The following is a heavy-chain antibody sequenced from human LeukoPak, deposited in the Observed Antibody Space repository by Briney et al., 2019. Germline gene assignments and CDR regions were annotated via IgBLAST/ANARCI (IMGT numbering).Heavy chain of an antibody. V-gene: IGHV3-48*03. J-gene: IGHJ4*02. CDR1: GFIFSNFE. CDR2: INSGATSE. Sequence: GGSLRLSCTAYGFIFSNFEMNWVRQSPGKGLKWVAYINSGATSEYYADSVKGRFTTSRDNAKNSLYLQMNSLGVQDTAIYYCPRVICTGGSCFQNDYWGQGTLVTVSS. D-gene: IGHD2-8*02. CDR3: PRVICTGGSCFQNDY.